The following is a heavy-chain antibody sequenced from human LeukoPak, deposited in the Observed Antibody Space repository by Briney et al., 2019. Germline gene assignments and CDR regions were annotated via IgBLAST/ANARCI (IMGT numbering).Heavy chain of an antibody. D-gene: IGHD4-17*01. Sequence: GGSLRLSCAASGFTFSSNWMHWVRQAPGKGLEWVAVISYDGSNKYYADSVKGRFTISRDNSKNTLYLQMNSLRAEDTAVYYCAKVRVSTVTTDYWGQGTLVTVSS. CDR2: ISYDGSNK. J-gene: IGHJ4*02. CDR1: GFTFSSNW. CDR3: AKVRVSTVTTDY. V-gene: IGHV3-30*18.